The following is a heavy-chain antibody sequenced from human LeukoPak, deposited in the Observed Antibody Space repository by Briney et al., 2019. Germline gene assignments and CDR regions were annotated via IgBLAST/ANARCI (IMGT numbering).Heavy chain of an antibody. CDR3: ARVLYYYDSSGYPDV. CDR2: IYHSGST. Sequence: PSETLSLTCAVSGGSISSSNWWSWVRQPPGKGLEWIGEIYHSGSTNYNPSLKSRVTISVDKSKNQFSLKLSSVTAADTAVYYCARVLYYYDSSGYPDVWGQGTTVTVSS. CDR1: GGSISSSNW. D-gene: IGHD3-22*01. V-gene: IGHV4-4*02. J-gene: IGHJ6*02.